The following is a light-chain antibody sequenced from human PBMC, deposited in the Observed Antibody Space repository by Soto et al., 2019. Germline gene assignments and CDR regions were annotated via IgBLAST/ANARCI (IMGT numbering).Light chain of an antibody. CDR3: QKYNSVPLT. Sequence: AIRMTQSPSSFSASTGDRVSITCRATQDIGTYLAWYQQIPGKAPKLLIYDASTLQTGVPSRFSGSGSGTDFTPTISYLQSEDVATYYCQKYNSVPLTFGGGTKVDIK. V-gene: IGKV1-8*01. CDR2: DAS. CDR1: QDIGTY. J-gene: IGKJ4*01.